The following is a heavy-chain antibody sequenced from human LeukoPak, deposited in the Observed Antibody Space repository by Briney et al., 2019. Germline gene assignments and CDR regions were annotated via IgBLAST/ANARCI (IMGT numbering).Heavy chain of an antibody. CDR1: GFTFSGYG. CDR3: AKLYCSSTSCYKRNNWFDP. V-gene: IGHV3-30*02. CDR2: IRYDGSNK. J-gene: IGHJ5*02. D-gene: IGHD2-2*01. Sequence: GGSLRLSCAASGFTFSGYGMHWVRQAPGKGLEWVAFIRYDGSNKYYADSVKGRFTISRDNSKNTLYLQMNSLRAEDTAVYYCAKLYCSSTSCYKRNNWFDPWGQGTLVTVSS.